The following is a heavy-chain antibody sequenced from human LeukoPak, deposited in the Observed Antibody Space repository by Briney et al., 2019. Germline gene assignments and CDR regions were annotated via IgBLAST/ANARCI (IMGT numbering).Heavy chain of an antibody. CDR2: IIPIFGTA. V-gene: IGHV1-69*05. CDR3: ARDLAPWGGSYDRDAFDI. D-gene: IGHD1-26*01. CDR1: GYTFSSYT. J-gene: IGHJ3*02. Sequence: ASVKVSCKASGYTFSSYTMNWVRQAPGQGLEWMGGIIPIFGTANYAQKFQGRVTITTDESTSTAYMELSSLRSEDTAVYYCARDLAPWGGSYDRDAFDIWGQGTMVTVSS.